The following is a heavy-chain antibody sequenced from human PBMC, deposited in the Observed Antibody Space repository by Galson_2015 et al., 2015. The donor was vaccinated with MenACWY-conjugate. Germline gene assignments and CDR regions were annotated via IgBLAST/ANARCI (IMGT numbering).Heavy chain of an antibody. J-gene: IGHJ5*02. CDR2: IYHSGAT. Sequence: SEPLSLTCTVSGASMSNSSWTWVWQPPEKGLEWIGHIYHSGATNYNPSLQSRVIISADAPKGQISLNLASVSAADTACYFCARRATTGWFDPWGHGTHVTVSS. D-gene: IGHD4-17*01. CDR3: ARRATTGWFDP. CDR1: GASMSNSS. V-gene: IGHV4-59*13.